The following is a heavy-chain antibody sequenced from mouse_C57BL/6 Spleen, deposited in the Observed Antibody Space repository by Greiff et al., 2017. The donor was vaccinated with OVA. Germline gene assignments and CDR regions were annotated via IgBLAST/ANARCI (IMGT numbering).Heavy chain of an antibody. D-gene: IGHD3-1*01. CDR3: ARDREYWYFDV. CDR1: GFTFSSYA. CDR2: ISDGGSYT. Sequence: DVKLVESGGGLVKPGGSLKLSCAASGFTFSSYAMSWVRQTPEKRLEWVATISDGGSYTYYPDNVKGRFTISRDNAKNNLYLQMSHLKSEDTAMYYGARDREYWYFDVWGTGTTVTVSS. J-gene: IGHJ1*03. V-gene: IGHV5-4*01.